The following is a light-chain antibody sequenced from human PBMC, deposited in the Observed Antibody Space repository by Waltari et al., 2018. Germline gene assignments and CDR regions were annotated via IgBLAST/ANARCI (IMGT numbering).Light chain of an antibody. CDR1: RSGRRGV. V-gene: IGKV3-20*01. Sequence: RASRSGRRGVSWEQQKPGQARSVLIFGAAKRATGIPDRFSGSWSETDFSLTISRLGAEDLAVYYCQQYGRLPGTCGRGNKVEIK. CDR2: GAA. J-gene: IGKJ1*01. CDR3: QQYGRLPGT.